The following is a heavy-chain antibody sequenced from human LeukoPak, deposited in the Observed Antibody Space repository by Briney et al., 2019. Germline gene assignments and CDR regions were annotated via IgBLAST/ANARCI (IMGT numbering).Heavy chain of an antibody. J-gene: IGHJ4*02. CDR1: GFTFSRYA. V-gene: IGHV3-48*03. D-gene: IGHD3-10*01. CDR2: ISGSGGTI. CDR3: ARDYVVRGIRGFDY. Sequence: GGSLRLSCEVSGFTFSRYALNWVRQAPGKGLEWVSYISGSGGTIYYADSVKGRFTISRDNAKNSLFPQMNSLRAEDTAVYYCARDYVVRGIRGFDYWGQGTLVTVSS.